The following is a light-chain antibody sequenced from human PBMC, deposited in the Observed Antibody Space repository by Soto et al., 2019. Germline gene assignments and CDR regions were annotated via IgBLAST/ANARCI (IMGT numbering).Light chain of an antibody. V-gene: IGLV2-14*01. CDR2: EVS. CDR3: SSYTSSSTPVV. CDR1: SSDVGGYNY. Sequence: QSALTQPASVSGSPGQSITISCTGTSSDVGGYNYVSWYLQHPGKAPKLMIYEVSNRPSGVSNRFSGSKSGNTASLTISGIQAEDEADYYCSSYTSSSTPVVFGGGTKLTVL. J-gene: IGLJ2*01.